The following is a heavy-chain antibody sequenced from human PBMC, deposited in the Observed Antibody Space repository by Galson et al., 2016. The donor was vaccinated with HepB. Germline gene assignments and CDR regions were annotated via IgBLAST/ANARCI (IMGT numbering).Heavy chain of an antibody. CDR1: AFDFSRHW. CDR2: IKRDGSEE. V-gene: IGHV3-7*01. Sequence: SLRLSCAVSAFDFSRHWMSWVRQAPGKGLEWVANIKRDGSEENYADAGRGRFTISRDNAKNTLYMQMSSLRAEDTAVYYCGFGGWLDYWGPGTLVTVSS. J-gene: IGHJ4*02. CDR3: GFGGWLDY. D-gene: IGHD6-19*01.